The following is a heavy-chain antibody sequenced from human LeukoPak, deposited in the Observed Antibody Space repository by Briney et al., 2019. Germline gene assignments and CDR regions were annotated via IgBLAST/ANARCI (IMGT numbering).Heavy chain of an antibody. Sequence: PSETLSLTCTVSGGSTSSGDYYWSWIRQPPGKGLKWIGYIYYSGSTYYNPSLKSRVTISVDTSKNQFSLKLSSVTAADAAVYYCARGIAAAGTTSSYYFDYWGQGTLVTVSS. V-gene: IGHV4-30-4*01. CDR2: IYYSGST. D-gene: IGHD6-13*01. CDR3: ARGIAAAGTTSSYYFDY. J-gene: IGHJ4*02. CDR1: GGSTSSGDYY.